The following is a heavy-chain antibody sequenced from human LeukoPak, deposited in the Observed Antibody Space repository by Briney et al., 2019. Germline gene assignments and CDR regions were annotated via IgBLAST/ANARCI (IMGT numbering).Heavy chain of an antibody. CDR2: ISDGVGSA. Sequence: GGSLRLSCAASGFTFSTYAMDWARQAPGKGLEWVSGISDGVGSAYYADSVKGRFTISRDNSKSTLYLQMNSLRAEDTAVYYCAKVDTWFVMWYWGQGTLVTVSS. J-gene: IGHJ4*02. CDR3: AKVDTWFVMWY. V-gene: IGHV3-23*01. CDR1: GFTFSTYA. D-gene: IGHD3-10*01.